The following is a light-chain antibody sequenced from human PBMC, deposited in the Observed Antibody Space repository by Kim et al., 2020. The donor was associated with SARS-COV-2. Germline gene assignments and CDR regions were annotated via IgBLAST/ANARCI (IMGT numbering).Light chain of an antibody. CDR3: IQALQSPLA. CDR1: QSHLKSHGQTY. Sequence: EPASISCRSSQSHLKSHGQTYWHWYLQKPGQSPQLLIYLGSNRASGVPDRFTGSASGTDFTLKISRVEAEDVGVYYCIQALQSPLAFGGGTKLEI. V-gene: IGKV2-28*01. J-gene: IGKJ4*01. CDR2: LGS.